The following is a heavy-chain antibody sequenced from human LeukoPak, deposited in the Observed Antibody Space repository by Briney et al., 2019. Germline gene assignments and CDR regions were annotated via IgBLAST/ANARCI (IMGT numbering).Heavy chain of an antibody. CDR1: GFTFSDSA. CDR3: TRLMMTTDSFDY. J-gene: IGHJ4*02. CDR2: IRNKADNYAT. V-gene: IGHV3-73*01. D-gene: IGHD4-17*01. Sequence: PGGSLRLSCTASGFTFSDSAIHWVRQASGKGLEWVGRIRNKADNYATAYSASVKGRFTISRDDSKNTAYLQMNSLKTGDTAVYFCTRLMMTTDSFDYWGQGTLVTVSS.